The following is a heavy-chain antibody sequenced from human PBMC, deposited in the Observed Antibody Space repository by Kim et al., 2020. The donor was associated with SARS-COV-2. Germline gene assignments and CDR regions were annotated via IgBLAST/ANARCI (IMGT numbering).Heavy chain of an antibody. Sequence: NYNPTLKGRVAVSVDTSKHRFSRKLSSVTAADTAVYYCARLVSTSGGYFDYWGQGTLVTVSS. J-gene: IGHJ4*02. D-gene: IGHD2-2*01. V-gene: IGHV4-4*08. CDR3: ARLVSTSGGYFDY.